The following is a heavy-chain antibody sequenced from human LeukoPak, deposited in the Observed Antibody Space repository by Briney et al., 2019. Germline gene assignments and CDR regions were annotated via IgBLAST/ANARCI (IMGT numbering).Heavy chain of an antibody. CDR2: ISSSSSTI. Sequence: GGSLRLSCAASGFTFSSYSMNWVRQAPGKGLEWVSYISSSSSTIYYADSVKGRSTISRDNAKNSLYLQMNSLRAEDTAVYYCARLWFGESIDYWGQGTLATVSS. CDR1: GFTFSSYS. V-gene: IGHV3-48*01. J-gene: IGHJ4*02. CDR3: ARLWFGESIDY. D-gene: IGHD3-10*01.